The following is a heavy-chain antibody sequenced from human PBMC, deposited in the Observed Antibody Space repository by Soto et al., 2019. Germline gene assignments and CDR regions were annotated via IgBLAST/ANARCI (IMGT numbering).Heavy chain of an antibody. V-gene: IGHV1-69*12. CDR3: ARDVVVAAAYYYYGMDV. CDR2: IIPIFGTA. Sequence: QVQLVQSGAEVKKPGSSVKVSCKASGGTFSSYAISWVRHAPGQGLEWMGGIIPIFGTANYAQKFQGRVTITADESTSTAYMELSSLRSEDTAVYYCARDVVVAAAYYYYGMDVWGQGTTVTVSS. J-gene: IGHJ6*02. CDR1: GGTFSSYA. D-gene: IGHD2-15*01.